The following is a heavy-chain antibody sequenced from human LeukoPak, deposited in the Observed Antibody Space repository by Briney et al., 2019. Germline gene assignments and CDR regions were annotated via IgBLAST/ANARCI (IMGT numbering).Heavy chain of an antibody. J-gene: IGHJ5*02. D-gene: IGHD5-18*01. Sequence: PSETLSLTCTVSGGSITSYHWSWIRQAAGKGLEWIGRIYTDGSINSNPSLKTRVTMSVDRPMNQFSLKLSSVTAADTAVYYCARNLRQLVYGYDWFDPWGQGTLVTVSS. CDR2: IYTDGSI. CDR3: ARNLRQLVYGYDWFDP. CDR1: GGSITSYH. V-gene: IGHV4-4*07.